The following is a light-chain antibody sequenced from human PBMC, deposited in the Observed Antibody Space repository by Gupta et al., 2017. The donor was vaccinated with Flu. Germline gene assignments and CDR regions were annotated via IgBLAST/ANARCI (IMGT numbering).Light chain of an antibody. CDR2: GGS. Sequence: EIVLTPSPGTVSLSLGERVTLSCRASQESISTSLAWFHQRPGQAPRVLIHGGSRRATGIPDRISGSGSKKDLTLTINSREPEDFGVYYCQQDGRTPLNFGGGSRVEI. CDR3: QQDGRTPLN. V-gene: IGKV3-20*01. J-gene: IGKJ4*01. CDR1: QESISTS.